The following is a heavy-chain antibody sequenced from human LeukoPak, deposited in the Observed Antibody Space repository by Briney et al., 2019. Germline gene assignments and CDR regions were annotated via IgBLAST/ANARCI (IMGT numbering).Heavy chain of an antibody. Sequence: SETLSLTCTVSGGSLSSYYWRWIRQPAGKGLEWIGRIYFSGSTNYNPSLKSRVTMSVDTSKHKFSLMLSSVTAAATAVSYCAAGYRSSRNWLDPWGKETRVSVSS. D-gene: IGHD6-13*01. V-gene: IGHV4-4*07. CDR3: AAGYRSSRNWLDP. CDR1: GGSLSSYY. CDR2: IYFSGST. J-gene: IGHJ5*02.